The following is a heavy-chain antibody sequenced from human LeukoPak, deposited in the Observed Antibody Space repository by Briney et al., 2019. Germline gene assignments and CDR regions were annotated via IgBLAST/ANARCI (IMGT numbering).Heavy chain of an antibody. J-gene: IGHJ4*02. D-gene: IGHD2-21*02. V-gene: IGHV3-7*03. CDR3: ARDRVGGYCGGDCYFGYFDY. CDR2: IKQDGSEK. Sequence: GGSLRLSCAASGFTFSSHWMSWVRQAPGKGLEWVANIKQDGSEKYYVDSVKGRFTISRDNAKNSLYLQMNSLRAEDTAVYYCARDRVGGYCGGDCYFGYFDYWGQGTLVTVSS. CDR1: GFTFSSHW.